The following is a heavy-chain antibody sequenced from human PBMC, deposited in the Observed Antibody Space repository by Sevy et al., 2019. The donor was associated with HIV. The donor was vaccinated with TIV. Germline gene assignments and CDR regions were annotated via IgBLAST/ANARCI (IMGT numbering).Heavy chain of an antibody. CDR2: MSYDGSNQ. D-gene: IGHD7-27*01. V-gene: IGHV3-30*18. J-gene: IGHJ5*02. Sequence: GGSLRLSCAASGFTFSDYAMHWVRLAPGKGLEWVALMSYDGSNQYYADSVKGRFTISRDNSKNTRYLQMNSLRVEDTAVYYCAKGDGALTGIDPWGQGTLVTVSS. CDR3: AKGDGALTGIDP. CDR1: GFTFSDYA.